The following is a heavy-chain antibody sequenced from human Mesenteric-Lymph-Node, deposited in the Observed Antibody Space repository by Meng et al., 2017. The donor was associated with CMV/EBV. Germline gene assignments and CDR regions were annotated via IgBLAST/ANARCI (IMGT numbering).Heavy chain of an antibody. CDR3: ASCSSTSCYGY. CDR2: INTDGSTT. J-gene: IGHJ4*02. Sequence: GESLKISCAGSGFTLSTYGMNWVRQAPGKGLVWVSRINTDGSTTSYADSVKGRFSISRDNAKSTLYLQMNSLRDEDTAVYYCASCSSTSCYGYWGQGTLVTVSS. CDR1: GFTLSTYG. D-gene: IGHD2-2*01. V-gene: IGHV3-74*01.